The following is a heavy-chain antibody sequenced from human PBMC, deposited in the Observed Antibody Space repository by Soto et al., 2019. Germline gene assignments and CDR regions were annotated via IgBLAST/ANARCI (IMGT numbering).Heavy chain of an antibody. V-gene: IGHV1-18*01. CDR3: ARDEKNWAKFDY. CDR1: GYTFLKYG. CDR2: ISATGVP. J-gene: IGHJ4*02. D-gene: IGHD3-16*01. Sequence: VKVSCKAFGYTFLKYGISWVRLAPGQRPEWMGWISATGVPNYAQRHQGRFTMTVDTSSSTAFMELKSLTSDDTAIYYCARDEKNWAKFDYWGQGTLVTVSS.